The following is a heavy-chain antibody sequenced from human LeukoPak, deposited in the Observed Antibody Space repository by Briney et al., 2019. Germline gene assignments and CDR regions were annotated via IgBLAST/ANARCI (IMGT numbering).Heavy chain of an antibody. CDR1: VCTFSSYA. V-gene: IGHV3-64D*06. CDR2: ISSNGGST. Sequence: GGALRLSCLGSVCTFSSYAMHWVRQAPRKGLEYVSAISSNGGSTYYADSVRGRFTISRDNSKNTLYLQMSSLRAEDTAVYYCVKPYSSSWFAEDYWGQGTMVTVSS. D-gene: IGHD6-13*01. CDR3: VKPYSSSWFAEDY. J-gene: IGHJ4*02.